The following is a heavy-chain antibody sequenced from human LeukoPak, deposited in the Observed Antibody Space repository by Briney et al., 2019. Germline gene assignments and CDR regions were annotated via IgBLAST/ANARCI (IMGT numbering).Heavy chain of an antibody. D-gene: IGHD6-19*01. J-gene: IGHJ4*02. CDR1: GFTFSSYW. V-gene: IGHV3-7*01. Sequence: GGSLRLSCAASGFTFSSYWMSWVRQAPGKGLEWVANIKQDGSEKYYVDSVKGRFTISRDNAKNSLYLQMNSLRAEDTAVYYCARETVAVAANLDYWGQGTLVTVSS. CDR3: ARETVAVAANLDY. CDR2: IKQDGSEK.